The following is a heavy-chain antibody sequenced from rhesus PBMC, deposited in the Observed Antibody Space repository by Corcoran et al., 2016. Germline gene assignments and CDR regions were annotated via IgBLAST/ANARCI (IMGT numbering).Heavy chain of an antibody. CDR2: INGDSENT. Sequence: QVQLQESGPGLVKPSETLSLTCTVSGASIRSNWWSWIRQPPGKGLEWIGEINGDSENTTQNPSLNNRITISKDASKNQFSLEVNSLTAADTAVYYCARSPGSWYFDLWGPGTPITISS. CDR3: ARSPGSWYFDL. J-gene: IGHJ2*01. V-gene: IGHV4-80*01. CDR1: GASIRSNW.